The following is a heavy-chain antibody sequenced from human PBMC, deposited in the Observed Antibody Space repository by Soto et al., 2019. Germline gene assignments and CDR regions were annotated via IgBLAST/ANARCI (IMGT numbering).Heavy chain of an antibody. CDR3: ARDDIPGIAVATYGMDV. D-gene: IGHD6-19*01. J-gene: IGHJ6*02. V-gene: IGHV3-33*01. Sequence: GGSLRLSCAASGFIFSNFGMHWVRQAPGRGLEWVAVIWYDGSNEYYADSVRGRFTISKDNSKNTLYLQMNSLRAEDTAVYYCARDDIPGIAVATYGMDVWGQGTTVTVS. CDR1: GFIFSNFG. CDR2: IWYDGSNE.